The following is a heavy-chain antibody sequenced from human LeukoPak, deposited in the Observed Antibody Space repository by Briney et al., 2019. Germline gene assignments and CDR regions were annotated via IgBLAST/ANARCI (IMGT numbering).Heavy chain of an antibody. D-gene: IGHD2-2*01. Sequence: SETLSLTCTVSGGSISNYFWSWIRQPPGKGLEWIGYIYYTGNSNYNPSLKSRVTISVDTSKNQFSLKLSSMTAADTAVYYCARVLFDIVVVPTDIHDALDIWGQGTLVTVSS. CDR2: IYYTGNS. CDR1: GGSISNYF. V-gene: IGHV4-59*01. CDR3: ARVLFDIVVVPTDIHDALDI. J-gene: IGHJ3*02.